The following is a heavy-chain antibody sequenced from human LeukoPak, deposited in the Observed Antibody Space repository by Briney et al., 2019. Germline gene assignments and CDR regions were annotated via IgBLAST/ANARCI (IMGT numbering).Heavy chain of an antibody. CDR3: ARSGVSSGWYENWFDP. J-gene: IGHJ5*02. Sequence: ASVKVSCKASGYTFTSYGISWVRQAPGQGLEWMGWISAYNGNTNYAQKLQGRVTMTTDTSTSTAYVELRSLRSDDTAVYYCARSGVSSGWYENWFDPWGQGTLVTVSS. CDR2: ISAYNGNT. CDR1: GYTFTSYG. V-gene: IGHV1-18*01. D-gene: IGHD6-19*01.